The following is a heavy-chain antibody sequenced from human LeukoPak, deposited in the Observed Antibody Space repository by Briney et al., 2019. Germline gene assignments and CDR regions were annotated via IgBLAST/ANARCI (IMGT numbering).Heavy chain of an antibody. D-gene: IGHD3-3*01. V-gene: IGHV4-59*08. CDR2: IYYSGST. J-gene: IGHJ5*02. CDR1: GGSISSYY. Sequence: SETLSLTCTVSGGSISSYYWSWIRQPPGKGLEWIGYIYYSGSTNYNPPLKSRVTISVDTSKNQFSLKLSSVTAADTAVYYCARQGTDKEWLPAYNWFDPWGQGTLVTVSS. CDR3: ARQGTDKEWLPAYNWFDP.